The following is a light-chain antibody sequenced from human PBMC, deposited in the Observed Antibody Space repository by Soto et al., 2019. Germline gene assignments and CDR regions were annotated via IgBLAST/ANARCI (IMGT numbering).Light chain of an antibody. V-gene: IGKV3-20*01. CDR2: GAS. CDR1: QSLSSSY. Sequence: EIALTQSPGTLSLSPGERATLSCRASQSLSSSYLAWYQQKPGQAPRLLIYGASTRATAIPARFSGGGSGTDFTLTINSLQSEDFAVYYCQQYDAWPLTFGEGTKVDIK. CDR3: QQYDAWPLT. J-gene: IGKJ4*01.